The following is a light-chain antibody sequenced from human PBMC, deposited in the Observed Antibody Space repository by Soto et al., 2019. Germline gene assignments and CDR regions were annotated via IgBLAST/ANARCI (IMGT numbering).Light chain of an antibody. CDR3: GTWDSGQSAGGV. CDR2: EGS. Sequence: QSALTQPASVSGSPGQSITISCTGTSSDVGSYNLVSWYQQHPGKAPKLMIYEGSKRPSGVSNRFSGSKSGNTASLAITGLQTGDEADYYCGTWDSGQSAGGVFGGGTKLTVL. J-gene: IGLJ3*02. V-gene: IGLV2-14*02. CDR1: SSDVGSYNL.